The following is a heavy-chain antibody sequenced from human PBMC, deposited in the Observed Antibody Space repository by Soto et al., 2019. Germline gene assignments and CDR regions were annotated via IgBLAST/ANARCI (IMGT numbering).Heavy chain of an antibody. V-gene: IGHV1-69*12. CDR2: IIPMFGTA. CDR1: GGTFSSYA. Sequence: QVQLVQSGAEVKKPGSSVKVSCKTSGGTFSSYAISWVRQAPGQGLEWMGGIIPMFGTANYAQKFQGRVTITADESTSTAYMELSSLRSEDTAVHYCARSRANYYDSRGYYYSTFDYWGQGTLVTVSS. J-gene: IGHJ4*02. CDR3: ARSRANYYDSRGYYYSTFDY. D-gene: IGHD3-22*01.